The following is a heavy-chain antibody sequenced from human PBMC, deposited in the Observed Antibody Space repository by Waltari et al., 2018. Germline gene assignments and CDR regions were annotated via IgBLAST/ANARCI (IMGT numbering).Heavy chain of an antibody. CDR3: ARGREGYAYYYYYYMDV. CDR1: GGSFSGYY. V-gene: IGHV4-34*01. CDR2: INHSGST. J-gene: IGHJ6*03. D-gene: IGHD1-1*01. Sequence: QVQLQQWGAGLLKPSETLSLTCAVYGGSFSGYYWSWIRQPPGKGLEWIGEINHSGSTNYNPSLKSRVTISVDTSKNQFSLKLSSVTAADTAVYYCARGREGYAYYYYYYMDVWGKGTTVTVSS.